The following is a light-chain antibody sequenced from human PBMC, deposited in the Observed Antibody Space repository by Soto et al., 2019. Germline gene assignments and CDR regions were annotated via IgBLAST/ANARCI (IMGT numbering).Light chain of an antibody. CDR2: DVS. J-gene: IGLJ2*01. CDR3: SSYTGSSTYVV. Sequence: QSALTQPASVSGSPGQSITISCTGTSSDIGGYNYVSWYQQHPGKAPKLIIYDVSNRPSGVSDRFSGSKSGNTASLTISGLQAEDEAYYYCSSYTGSSTYVVFGGGTKLTVL. V-gene: IGLV2-14*01. CDR1: SSDIGGYNY.